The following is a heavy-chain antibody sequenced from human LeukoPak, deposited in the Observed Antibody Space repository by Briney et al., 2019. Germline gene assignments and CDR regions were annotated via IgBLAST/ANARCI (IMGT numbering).Heavy chain of an antibody. CDR2: INPNGGGT. CDR3: ARDGGVGAFDY. J-gene: IGHJ4*02. D-gene: IGHD1-26*01. V-gene: IGHV1-46*01. Sequence: ASVKVSCKTSGYTFTSYYMHWMRQAPGQGLEWVGMINPNGGGTSSAQKFQGRVTITADESTSTAYMELSSLRSEDTAVYYCARDGGVGAFDYWGQGTLVTVSS. CDR1: GYTFTSYY.